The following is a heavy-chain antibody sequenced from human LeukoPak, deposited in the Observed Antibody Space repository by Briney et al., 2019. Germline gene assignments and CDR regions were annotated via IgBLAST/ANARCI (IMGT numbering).Heavy chain of an antibody. CDR2: INPSSGGT. J-gene: IGHJ4*02. CDR1: GYTFTAYY. D-gene: IGHD3-10*01. V-gene: IGHV1-2*03. CDR3: ASPSNYGSGSQLNY. Sequence: LGATVNVSCKASGYTFTAYYMHWVRQAAGQGLEWRGWINPSSGGTNYAQKFQGRVIMTRDTSISTAFMELSRLRSDDTAVYYCASPSNYGSGSQLNYWGQGTLVTVSS.